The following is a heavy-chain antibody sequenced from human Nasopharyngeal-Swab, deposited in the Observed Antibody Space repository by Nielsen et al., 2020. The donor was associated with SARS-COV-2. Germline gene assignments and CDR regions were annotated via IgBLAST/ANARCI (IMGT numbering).Heavy chain of an antibody. Sequence: GGSLRLSCAASGFTFDDYAMHWVRQAPGKGLEWVSGISWNSGSIGYADSVKGRFTISRDNAKNSLYLQMNSLRAEDTALYYCAKLHDSSGYYFDYWGQGTLVTVSS. CDR1: GFTFDDYA. J-gene: IGHJ4*02. V-gene: IGHV3-9*01. D-gene: IGHD3-22*01. CDR2: ISWNSGSI. CDR3: AKLHDSSGYYFDY.